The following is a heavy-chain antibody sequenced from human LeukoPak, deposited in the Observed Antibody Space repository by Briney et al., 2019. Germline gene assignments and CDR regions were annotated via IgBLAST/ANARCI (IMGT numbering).Heavy chain of an antibody. J-gene: IGHJ5*02. V-gene: IGHV1-46*01. Sequence: GASVKVSCKASGYTFTSYYIHWVRQAPGQGLEWMGIINPSGGSTSYAQKFQGRVTMTRDSSTSTAYMELRSLRPDDTAVYYCARIVGAFGGGPDNWFDPWGQGTLVTVSS. CDR3: ARIVGAFGGGPDNWFDP. D-gene: IGHD1-26*01. CDR1: GYTFTSYY. CDR2: INPSGGST.